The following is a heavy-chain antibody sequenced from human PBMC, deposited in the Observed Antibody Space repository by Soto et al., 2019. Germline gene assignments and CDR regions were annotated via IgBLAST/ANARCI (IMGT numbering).Heavy chain of an antibody. J-gene: IGHJ6*02. CDR3: ATDFELPEGDYYHYGMDV. D-gene: IGHD1-7*01. V-gene: IGHV3-30*03. Sequence: QVQLVESGGGVVQSGGSLRLSCLASGFDFSSHGMYWVRQAPGRGLEWVALISYEGSHKFYVDSLKGRFTISRDNSKRTLYFHISGLRPEETALYSCATDFELPEGDYYHYGMDVWGQGTTVSVSS. CDR1: GFDFSSHG. CDR2: ISYEGSHK.